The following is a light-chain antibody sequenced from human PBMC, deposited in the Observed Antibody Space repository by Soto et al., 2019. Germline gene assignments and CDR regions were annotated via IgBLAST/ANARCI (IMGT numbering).Light chain of an antibody. V-gene: IGKV4-1*01. CDR2: WAS. Sequence: DIVMTQSPDSLAVSLGERATINCKSSQSVLYSSNNKNYLAWYQQKPGQPPKMPIYWASTRESGVPDRFSGSESGTDFTLTISSLQAEDVAVYYCQQYYSTPLTFGGGTKVEIK. CDR3: QQYYSTPLT. J-gene: IGKJ4*01. CDR1: QSVLYSSNNKNY.